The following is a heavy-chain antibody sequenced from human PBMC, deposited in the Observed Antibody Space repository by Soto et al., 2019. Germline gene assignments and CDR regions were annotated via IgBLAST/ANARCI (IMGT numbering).Heavy chain of an antibody. V-gene: IGHV3-23*01. CDR1: GFTFSSYA. D-gene: IGHD4-17*01. J-gene: IGHJ6*04. CDR3: AIDIKPTTTVDTGMDV. Sequence: GGSLRLSCAASGFTFSSYAMGWVRQAPGKGLEWVSGISASGGTTYYADSVKGRFTISRDKSKSTLYLQMNSLRAEDTAVYYCAIDIKPTTTVDTGMDVWREGLTVTVPS. CDR2: ISASGGTT.